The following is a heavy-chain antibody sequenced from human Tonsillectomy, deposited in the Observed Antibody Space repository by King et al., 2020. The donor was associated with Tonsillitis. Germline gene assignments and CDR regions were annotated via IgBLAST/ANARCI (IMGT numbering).Heavy chain of an antibody. CDR2: ISISGNNT. D-gene: IGHD1-1*01. V-gene: IGHV3-23*04. J-gene: IGHJ4*02. CDR1: GFTFSDYA. CDR3: VMTTPYYFDY. Sequence: VQLVESGGDLVQPGGSLRLSCAASGFTFSDYAMTWVRQAPGKGLEWVSGISISGNNTYYEASVKGRVTISRETSKNTLHLQMNSLRAEDTAIYYCVMTTPYYFDYWGQGTLVTVSS.